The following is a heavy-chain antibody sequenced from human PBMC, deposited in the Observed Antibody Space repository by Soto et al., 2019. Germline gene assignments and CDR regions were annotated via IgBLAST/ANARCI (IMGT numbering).Heavy chain of an antibody. CDR1: GYTFTSYY. J-gene: IGHJ4*02. CDR3: ARDSTYYYDSRGYYDVWPHDYYFDY. CDR2: INPSGGST. V-gene: IGHV1-46*01. Sequence: ASAKVSSKASGYTFTSYYMHWVRQAPGQGLEWMGIINPSGGSTSYAQKFQGRVTMTRDTSTSTVYMELSSLRSEDTAVYYCARDSTYYYDSRGYYDVWPHDYYFDYWGQGTLVTVSS. D-gene: IGHD3-22*01.